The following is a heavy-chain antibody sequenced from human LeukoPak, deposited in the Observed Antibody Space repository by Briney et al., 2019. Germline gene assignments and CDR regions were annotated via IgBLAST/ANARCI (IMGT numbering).Heavy chain of an antibody. V-gene: IGHV3-53*01. CDR2: IYSGGST. J-gene: IGHJ3*02. D-gene: IGHD1-26*01. Sequence: PGGSLRLSCAASGFTVSSNYISWVRQAPGKGLEWVSVIYSGGSTYYADSVKGRFTISRDNSKNTLYLQMNSLRAEDTAVYYCARYGSGSHGRAFDIWGQGTMVTVSS. CDR1: GFTVSSNY. CDR3: ARYGSGSHGRAFDI.